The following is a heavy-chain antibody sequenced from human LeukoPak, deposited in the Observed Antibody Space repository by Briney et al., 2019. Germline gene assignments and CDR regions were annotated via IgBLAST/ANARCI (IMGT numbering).Heavy chain of an antibody. CDR1: GGSFSGYY. V-gene: IGHV4-34*01. D-gene: IGHD3-10*01. CDR2: INHSGST. J-gene: IGHJ5*02. Sequence: PSETLSLTCAVYGGSFSGYYWSWIRQPPGKGLEWIGEINHSGSTNYNPSLESRVTISVDTSKNQFSLKLRSVTAADTAVYYCARDSGTTGEVKFDPWGQGTLVTVSS. CDR3: ARDSGTTGEVKFDP.